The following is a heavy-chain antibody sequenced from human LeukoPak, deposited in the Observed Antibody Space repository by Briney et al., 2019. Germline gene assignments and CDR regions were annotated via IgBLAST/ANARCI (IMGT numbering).Heavy chain of an antibody. D-gene: IGHD3-22*01. CDR3: ARVQYDTSYHNAFDI. CDR1: GFIFDEYG. CDR2: INWNGANT. V-gene: IGHV3-20*01. J-gene: IGHJ3*02. Sequence: RPGGSLRLSCAASGFIFDEYGMSWVRQAPGKGLEWVSGINWNGANTGYGDSVKGRFTISRDNAKNSLHLQMSSLRAEDTALYQCARVQYDTSYHNAFDIWGRGTMVTVSS.